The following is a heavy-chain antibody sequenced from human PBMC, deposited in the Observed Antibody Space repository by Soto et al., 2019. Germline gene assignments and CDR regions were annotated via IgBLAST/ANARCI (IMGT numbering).Heavy chain of an antibody. CDR2: ISGSGGST. D-gene: IGHD3-9*01. Sequence: EVQLLESGGGLVQPGGSLRLSCAASGFTFSSYAMSWVRQAPGKGLEWVSAISGSGGSTYYADSVKGRFTISRDNSKNTLYLQMNSLRAEDTAVYYCAKKGGLGLRYFGWSIFDPWGQGTLVTVSS. CDR1: GFTFSSYA. CDR3: AKKGGLGLRYFGWSIFDP. J-gene: IGHJ5*02. V-gene: IGHV3-23*01.